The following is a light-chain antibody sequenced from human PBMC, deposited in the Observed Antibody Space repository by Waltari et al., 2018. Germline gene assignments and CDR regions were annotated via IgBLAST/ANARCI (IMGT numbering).Light chain of an antibody. J-gene: IGKJ1*01. CDR2: KAS. Sequence: DIQMTQSPSTLSASVGDRVIMSCRASQTVDSWLAWYQQKPGQAPKLLIYKASSLESGVPSRFIGSGSGTEFPLTISSLQPDDFATYYCQQYISYPWTFGQGTKVGIK. CDR1: QTVDSW. CDR3: QQYISYPWT. V-gene: IGKV1-5*03.